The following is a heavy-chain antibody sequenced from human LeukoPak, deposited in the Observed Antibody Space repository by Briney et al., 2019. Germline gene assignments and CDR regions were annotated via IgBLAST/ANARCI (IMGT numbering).Heavy chain of an antibody. J-gene: IGHJ4*02. CDR3: ARASAWVVGWLRLEWVRPEYYFDY. Sequence: GGSLRLSCAASGFTFSSYEMNWVRQAPGKGLEWVANIKQDGSEEYYVDSVKGRFTISRDNAKNSLYLQMNSLRAEDTAVYYCARASAWVVGWLRLEWVRPEYYFDYWGQGTLVTVSS. CDR2: IKQDGSEE. D-gene: IGHD5-12*01. V-gene: IGHV3-7*01. CDR1: GFTFSSYE.